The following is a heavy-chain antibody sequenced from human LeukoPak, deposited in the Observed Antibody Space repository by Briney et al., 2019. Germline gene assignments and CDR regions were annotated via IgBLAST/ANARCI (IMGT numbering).Heavy chain of an antibody. CDR1: GFTFSSYA. V-gene: IGHV3-33*01. CDR2: ILNDGSQE. CDR3: ARDDALGDNALDI. Sequence: PGRSLRLSCAASGFTFSSYAMHWVRQAPGKGLEWVGVILNDGSQEKYADSVKGRFTISRDNSKNALFLQMNSLRAEDTAVYYCARDDALGDNALDIWGQGTMVTVSS. D-gene: IGHD3-16*01. J-gene: IGHJ3*02.